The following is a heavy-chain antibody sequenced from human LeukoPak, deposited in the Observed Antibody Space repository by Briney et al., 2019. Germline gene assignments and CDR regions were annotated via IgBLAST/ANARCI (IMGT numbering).Heavy chain of an antibody. D-gene: IGHD1-7*01. CDR1: GGSISSSNW. J-gene: IGHJ5*02. CDR3: ARWTPWLDLHLDP. Sequence: SETLSLTCAVSGGSISSSNWWSWVRQPPGKGLEWIGEIYHSGSTNYNPSLKSRVTISVDKSKNQFSLKLSSVTAADTAVYYCARWTPWLDLHLDPWGQGTLVTVSS. V-gene: IGHV4-4*02. CDR2: IYHSGST.